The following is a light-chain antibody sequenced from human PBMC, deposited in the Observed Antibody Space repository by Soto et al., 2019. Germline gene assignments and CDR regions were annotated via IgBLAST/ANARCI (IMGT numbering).Light chain of an antibody. CDR1: SSNIGAGYD. V-gene: IGLV1-40*01. CDR2: RNN. J-gene: IGLJ2*01. CDR3: QSYDSSLSGYVV. Sequence: QSVLTQPPSVSGVPGQRVTISCTGNSSNIGAGYDVHWYQQLPGVAPKLLIYRNNNRPSGVPDRFSGSKSGNSASLAITGLQAEDEADYYCQSYDSSLSGYVVFGGRTKLTVL.